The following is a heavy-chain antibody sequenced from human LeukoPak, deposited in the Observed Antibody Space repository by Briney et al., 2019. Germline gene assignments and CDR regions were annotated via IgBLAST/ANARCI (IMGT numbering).Heavy chain of an antibody. CDR3: ARGALQLVPRTGFDP. CDR1: GFTFSSYG. CDR2: IWYDGSNE. D-gene: IGHD6-13*01. J-gene: IGHJ5*02. V-gene: IGHV3-33*01. Sequence: GGSLRLSCAASGFTFSSYGMHWVRQAPGKGLEWVAVIWYDGSNEYYADSVKGRFTISRDTSKSTLYLQMNGLRAEDTAVYYCARGALQLVPRTGFDPWGQGTLVTVSS.